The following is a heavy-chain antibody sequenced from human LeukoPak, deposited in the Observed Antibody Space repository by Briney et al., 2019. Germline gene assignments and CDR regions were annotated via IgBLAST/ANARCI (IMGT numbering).Heavy chain of an antibody. CDR2: INPSGGST. V-gene: IGHV1-46*01. CDR1: GYTFTSYY. J-gene: IGHJ4*02. Sequence: GASVKVSCKASGYTFTSYYMHWVRQAPGQGLEWMGIINPSGGSTSYAQKFQGRVTMTRDMSTSTVYMELSSLRSEDTAVYYCARDKKAAAGLGVNDYWGQGTLVTVSS. D-gene: IGHD6-13*01. CDR3: ARDKKAAAGLGVNDY.